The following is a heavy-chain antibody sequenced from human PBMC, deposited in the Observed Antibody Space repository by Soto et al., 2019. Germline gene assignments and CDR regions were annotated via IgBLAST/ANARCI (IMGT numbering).Heavy chain of an antibody. V-gene: IGHV3-23*01. CDR1: GFTFSSHA. CDR3: AKNLITMVRGVIPSPFDY. D-gene: IGHD3-10*01. Sequence: PGGSLRLSCAASGFTFSSHAMSWVRQAPGKGLEWVSSISGSDGTTYYADSVKGRFTISRDNSKNTLYLQMNSLRAEDTAVYYCAKNLITMVRGVIPSPFDYWGQGTLVTVSS. CDR2: ISGSDGTT. J-gene: IGHJ4*02.